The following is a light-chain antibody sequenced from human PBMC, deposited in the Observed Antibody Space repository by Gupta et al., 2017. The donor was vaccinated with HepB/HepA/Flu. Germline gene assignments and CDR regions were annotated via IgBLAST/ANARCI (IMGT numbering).Light chain of an antibody. Sequence: DLQMTQSPSILSASVGDRVTITCRASQSISTWLAWYQQKPGKAPKLLIYKASSLDTGVPSRFSGSGSGTECTRTISSLQPDDSARYYCQQYNSYSAYTFGQGTKLEIK. CDR3: QQYNSYSAYT. CDR2: KAS. J-gene: IGKJ2*01. V-gene: IGKV1-5*03. CDR1: QSISTW.